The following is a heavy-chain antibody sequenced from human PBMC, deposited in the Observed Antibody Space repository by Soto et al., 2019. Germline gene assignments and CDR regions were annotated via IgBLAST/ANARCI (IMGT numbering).Heavy chain of an antibody. J-gene: IGHJ4*02. V-gene: IGHV4-59*08. CDR2: IYNSGST. CDR1: GGSIRSYC. Sequence: SETLSLTCTVSGGSIRSYCWTWIRQPPGEGLEWIGYIYNSGSTNYNPSLKSRVTISVDTSKNQFSLKLSSVTAADTAVYYCARQRKGDFWSGYYETAVFDYWGQGTLVTVSS. CDR3: ARQRKGDFWSGYYETAVFDY. D-gene: IGHD3-3*01.